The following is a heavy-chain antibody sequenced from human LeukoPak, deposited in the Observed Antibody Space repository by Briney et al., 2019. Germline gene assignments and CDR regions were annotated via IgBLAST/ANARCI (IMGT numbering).Heavy chain of an antibody. CDR1: GVSFSGYY. J-gene: IGHJ4*02. D-gene: IGHD3-9*01. Sequence: SETLSLTCAVYGVSFSGYYWSWIRQPPGKGLEWIGEINHSGSTNYNPSLKSRVTISVDTSKNQFSLKLSSVTAADTAVYYCARGANLRYFDWLLYWGQGTLVTVSS. CDR3: ARGANLRYFDWLLY. CDR2: INHSGST. V-gene: IGHV4-34*01.